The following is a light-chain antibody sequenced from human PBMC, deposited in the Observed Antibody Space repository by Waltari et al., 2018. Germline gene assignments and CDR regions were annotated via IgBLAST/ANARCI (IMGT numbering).Light chain of an antibody. CDR2: DKD. V-gene: IGLV3-19*01. J-gene: IGLJ2*01. Sequence: SSELTQDPAVSVALVQTVRITCQGDSVRSFYASWYQQKPGQAPKLVMFDKDKRPTGIPDRFAGSISGNTASLTITGALAEDEADYYCNSRDGNSLLFGGGTKLTV. CDR1: SVRSFY. CDR3: NSRDGNSLL.